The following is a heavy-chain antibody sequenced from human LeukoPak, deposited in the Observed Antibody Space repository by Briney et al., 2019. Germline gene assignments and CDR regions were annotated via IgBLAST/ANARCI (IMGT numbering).Heavy chain of an antibody. Sequence: ASVKVSCKASGGTFSSYAISWVRQAPGQGLEWMGRINPNSGGTNYAQKFQGRVTMTRDTSISTAYMELSSLRSEDTAVYYCARVSYDSSGYYLYYFDYWGQGTLVTVSS. CDR1: GGTFSSYA. CDR2: INPNSGGT. J-gene: IGHJ4*02. D-gene: IGHD3-22*01. CDR3: ARVSYDSSGYYLYYFDY. V-gene: IGHV1-2*06.